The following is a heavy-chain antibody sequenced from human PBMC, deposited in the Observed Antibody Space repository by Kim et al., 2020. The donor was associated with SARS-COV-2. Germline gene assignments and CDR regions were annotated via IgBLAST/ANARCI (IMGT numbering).Heavy chain of an antibody. D-gene: IGHD3-16*01. J-gene: IGHJ6*02. CDR3: ARFGGGSGYYYYGMDV. CDR1: GGSISSYY. Sequence: SETLSLTCTVSGGSISSYYWSWIRQPPGKGLEWIGYIYYSGSTNYNPSLKSRVTISVDTSKNQFSLKLSSVTAADTAVYYCARFGGGSGYYYYGMDVWGQGTTVTVSS. V-gene: IGHV4-59*13. CDR2: IYYSGST.